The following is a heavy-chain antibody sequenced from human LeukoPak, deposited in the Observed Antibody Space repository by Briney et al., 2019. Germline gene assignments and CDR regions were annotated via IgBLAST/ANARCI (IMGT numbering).Heavy chain of an antibody. V-gene: IGHV1-18*01. J-gene: IGHJ5*02. CDR3: ARRSADYYGSGSSTNWFDP. CDR1: GYTFTSYG. CDR2: ISAYNGNT. Sequence: VASVKVSCKASGYTFTSYGISWVRQAPGQGLEWMGWISAYNGNTNYAQKLQGRVTMTTDTSTSTAYMELRSLRSDDTAVYYCARRSADYYGSGSSTNWFDPWGQGTLVTVSS. D-gene: IGHD3-10*01.